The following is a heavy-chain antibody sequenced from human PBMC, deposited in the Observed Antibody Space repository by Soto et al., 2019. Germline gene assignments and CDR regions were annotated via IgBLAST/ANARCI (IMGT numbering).Heavy chain of an antibody. CDR2: VCYSGYT. J-gene: IGHJ4*01. CDR1: GGSMSPYY. CDR3: AGGYSDTWYLV. Sequence: TSETLSLTCTVSGGSMSPYYWSWIRQAPGVGLEWIAYVCYSGYTHYNPSLQSRVSLSVDSSKSQVSLKLYSVTAADTATYYCAGGYSDTWYLVWGLGTSVTVSS. V-gene: IGHV4-59*01. D-gene: IGHD6-25*01.